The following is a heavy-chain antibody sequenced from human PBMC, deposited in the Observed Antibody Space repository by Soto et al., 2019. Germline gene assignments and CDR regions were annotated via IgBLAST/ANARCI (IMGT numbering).Heavy chain of an antibody. CDR3: ARGGAGGGYYTLGGYYYYMDV. CDR2: INPNSGGT. Sequence: ASVKVSCKASGYTFTGYYMHWVRQAPGQGLEWMGWINPNSGGTNYAQKFQGWVTMTRETSISTAYMELSRLRSDDTAVYYCARGGAGGGYYTLGGYYYYMDVWGKGTTVTVSS. CDR1: GYTFTGYY. V-gene: IGHV1-2*04. D-gene: IGHD3-3*01. J-gene: IGHJ6*03.